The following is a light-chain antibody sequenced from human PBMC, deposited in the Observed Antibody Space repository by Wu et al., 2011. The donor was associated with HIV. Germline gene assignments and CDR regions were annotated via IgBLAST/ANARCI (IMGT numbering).Light chain of an antibody. CDR1: QTVNTKN. J-gene: IGKJ1*01. CDR3: QQYGSSPRT. CDR2: GSS. V-gene: IGKV3-20*01. Sequence: EIVLTQSPGTLSLSPGERVTLSCRASQTVNTKNLAWYQQKIGQPPRLLIYGSSIRATGIPDRFSGSGSGTDFSLTISRLEPEDFAVYYCQQYGSSPRTFGQGTKVEIK.